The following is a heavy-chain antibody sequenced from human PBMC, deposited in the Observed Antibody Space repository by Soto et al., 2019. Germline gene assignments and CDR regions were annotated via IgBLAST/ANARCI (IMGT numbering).Heavy chain of an antibody. CDR1: GGSISSSNW. J-gene: IGHJ4*02. CDR3: ARGYYGSGRSDY. V-gene: IGHV4-4*02. Sequence: PSETLSLTCTVSGGSISSSNWWNWVRQPPGKGPEWIGEIYHSGSTNYNPSLKSRVTISVDKSKNQFSLKLNSVTAADTAVYYCARGYYGSGRSDYWGQGTLVTVSS. D-gene: IGHD3-10*01. CDR2: IYHSGST.